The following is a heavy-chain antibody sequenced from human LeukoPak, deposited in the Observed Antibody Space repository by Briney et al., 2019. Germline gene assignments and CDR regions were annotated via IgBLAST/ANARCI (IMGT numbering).Heavy chain of an antibody. D-gene: IGHD4-17*01. Sequence: SETLSLTCTVSGGSISSGGYSWSWLRQHPGKGLEWIGYIYYSGSTYYNPSLKSRVTISVDTSKNQFSLKLSSVTAADTAVYYCARGAGDYGETYDYWGQGTLVTVSS. CDR3: ARGAGDYGETYDY. CDR1: GGSISSGGYS. CDR2: IYYSGST. V-gene: IGHV4-31*03. J-gene: IGHJ4*02.